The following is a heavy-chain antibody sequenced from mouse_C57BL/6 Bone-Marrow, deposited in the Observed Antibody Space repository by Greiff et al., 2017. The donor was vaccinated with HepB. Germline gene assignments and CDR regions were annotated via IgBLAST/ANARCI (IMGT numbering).Heavy chain of an antibody. Sequence: LLESGAELVRPGTSVKVSCKASGYAFTNYLIEWVKQRPGQGLEWIGVINPGSGGTNYNEKFKGKATLTADKSSSTAYMQLSSLTSEDSAVYFCARFRTAYYFDYWGQGTTLTVSS. J-gene: IGHJ2*01. CDR1: GYAFTNYL. D-gene: IGHD1-2*01. V-gene: IGHV1-54*01. CDR2: INPGSGGT. CDR3: ARFRTAYYFDY.